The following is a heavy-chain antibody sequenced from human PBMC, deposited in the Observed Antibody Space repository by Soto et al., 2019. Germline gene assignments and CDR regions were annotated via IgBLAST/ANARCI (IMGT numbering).Heavy chain of an antibody. CDR3: ARDAGSFDY. D-gene: IGHD3-10*01. J-gene: IGHJ4*02. CDR1: GFTFTSSA. V-gene: IGHV1-58*02. CDR2: IDVGSDNT. Sequence: GASVKVSCKTSGFTFTSSAIQWVRQARGQSLEWIGWIDVGSDNTNYAQKFQERVTITRDLSASTIYMDLSGLRSEDTAVYYCARDAGSFDYWGQGTLVTVSS.